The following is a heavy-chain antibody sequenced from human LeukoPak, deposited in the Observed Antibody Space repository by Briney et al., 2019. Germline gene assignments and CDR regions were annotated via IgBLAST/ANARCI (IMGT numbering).Heavy chain of an antibody. Sequence: GGSLRLSCAASGFTFSSSWMSWVRQGPGTGLEWVASIKQGGSDKYYADSVKGRFTISRDNAKNSLYLQMNSLRAEDTAVYYCARDTSLGDWGQGTLVTVSS. D-gene: IGHD6-6*01. V-gene: IGHV3-7*01. J-gene: IGHJ4*02. CDR2: IKQGGSDK. CDR3: ARDTSLGD. CDR1: GFTFSSSW.